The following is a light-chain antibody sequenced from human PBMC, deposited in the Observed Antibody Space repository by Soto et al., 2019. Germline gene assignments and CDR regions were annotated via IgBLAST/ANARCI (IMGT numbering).Light chain of an antibody. CDR2: DVI. V-gene: IGLV2-11*01. CDR3: CSYVGSYSYV. Sequence: QSALTHPRSVSWSPGQSVTVSCIGTSSDVGGYNSVSWYQEHPGKAPKLMIYDVIRRPSGVPDRFSGSKSGNTASLTISGLLAEDEADYYCCSYVGSYSYVFGTGTKVTVL. J-gene: IGLJ1*01. CDR1: SSDVGGYNS.